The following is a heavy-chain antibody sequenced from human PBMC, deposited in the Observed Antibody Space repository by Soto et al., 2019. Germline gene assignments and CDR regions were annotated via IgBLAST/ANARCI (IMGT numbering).Heavy chain of an antibody. V-gene: IGHV4-34*01. Sequence: QVRLQHWGAGLLKPSETLSLTCAVHGGSFSGYYWSWIRQPPGKGLEWIGEINHSGSIHYNPSLKSRVTISADTPNNQFPRKLSSVTAADTAVYYCARGSQWLDYWGQGALVTVSS. D-gene: IGHD6-19*01. CDR2: INHSGSI. CDR3: ARGSQWLDY. J-gene: IGHJ4*02. CDR1: GGSFSGYY.